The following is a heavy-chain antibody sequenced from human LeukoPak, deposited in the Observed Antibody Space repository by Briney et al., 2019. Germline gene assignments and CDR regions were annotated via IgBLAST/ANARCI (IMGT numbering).Heavy chain of an antibody. CDR3: ARGRKTDYDMAF. Sequence: GASVKVSCKASGYTLTSYDINWVRQATGQGLEWMGWMNPNSGNTGYAQKFQGRVTMTRNTSISTAYMELSSLRSEDTAVYYCARGRKTDYDMAFWGQGTLVTVSS. D-gene: IGHD3-9*01. CDR2: MNPNSGNT. V-gene: IGHV1-8*01. CDR1: GYTLTSYD. J-gene: IGHJ4*02.